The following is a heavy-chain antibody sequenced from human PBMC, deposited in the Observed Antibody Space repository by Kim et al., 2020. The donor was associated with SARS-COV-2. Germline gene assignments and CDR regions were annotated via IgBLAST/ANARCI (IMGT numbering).Heavy chain of an antibody. CDR2: IYYSGST. CDR3: ARAAARYDYVWGSYRSRKFVGAFDI. Sequence: SETLSLTCTVSGGSISSYYWSWIRQPPGKGLEWIGYIYYSGSTNYNPSLKSRVTISVDTSKNQFSLKLSSVTAADTAVYYCARAAARYDYVWGSYRSRKFVGAFDIWGQGTMVTVSS. V-gene: IGHV4-59*13. CDR1: GGSISSYY. D-gene: IGHD3-16*02. J-gene: IGHJ3*02.